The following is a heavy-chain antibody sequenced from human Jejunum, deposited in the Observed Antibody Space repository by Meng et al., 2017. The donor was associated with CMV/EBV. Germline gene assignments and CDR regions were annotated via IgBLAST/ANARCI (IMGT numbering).Heavy chain of an antibody. V-gene: IGHV4-4*07. CDR2: FHPGGTT. J-gene: IGHJ5*02. D-gene: IGHD3-16*01. Sequence: QLHEPGPGLVRSSETLSLTCSVSGGPISGYYWSWVRQPAGKRLEWIGRFHPGGTTNYNPSLENRITVSVDSSKNQFFLKLTSVTAADTAIYYCARECVGEAYDCQWNYWFDPWGRGTLVTVSS. CDR3: ARECVGEAYDCQWNYWFDP. CDR1: GGPISGYY.